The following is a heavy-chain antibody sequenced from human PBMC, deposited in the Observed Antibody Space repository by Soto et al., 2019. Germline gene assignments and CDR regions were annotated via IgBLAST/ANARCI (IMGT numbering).Heavy chain of an antibody. Sequence: SETLSLTCAVSGGSISSGGYSWSWIRQPPGKGLEWIGYIYHSGSPYYNPSLKSRVTISVDRSKNQFSLKLSSVTAADTAVYYCARVPDRWGQGTLVTVS. D-gene: IGHD2-2*01. CDR3: ARVPDR. J-gene: IGHJ5*02. CDR2: IYHSGSP. V-gene: IGHV4-30-2*01. CDR1: GGSISSGGYS.